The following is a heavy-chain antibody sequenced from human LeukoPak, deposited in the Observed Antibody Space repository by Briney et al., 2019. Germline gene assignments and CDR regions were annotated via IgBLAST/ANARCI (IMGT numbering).Heavy chain of an antibody. J-gene: IGHJ4*02. D-gene: IGHD3-10*01. V-gene: IGHV3-33*01. Sequence: PGGSLRLSCTASGFTFSIYSMHWVRRTPDKGLEWVARIGSDGNSKDYADSVKGRFTISRDNSDNALSLQMNSLRVEDSAKYYCARENSIRGTRAFDSWGQGTLVTVSS. CDR1: GFTFSIYS. CDR3: ARENSIRGTRAFDS. CDR2: IGSDGNSK.